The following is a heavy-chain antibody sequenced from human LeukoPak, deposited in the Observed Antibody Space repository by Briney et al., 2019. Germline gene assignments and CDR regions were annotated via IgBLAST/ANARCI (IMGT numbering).Heavy chain of an antibody. D-gene: IGHD6-19*01. V-gene: IGHV3-30*02. CDR3: AKTVAGSFYFDY. CDR1: GFTFTKYW. Sequence: PGDSLRLSCAASGFTFTKYWMTWVRQAPGKGLQWVTFIRYDGSNKYYADSVKGRFTISRDNSKNTLYLQMNSLRAEDTAVYYCAKTVAGSFYFDYWGQGTLVTVSS. J-gene: IGHJ4*02. CDR2: IRYDGSNK.